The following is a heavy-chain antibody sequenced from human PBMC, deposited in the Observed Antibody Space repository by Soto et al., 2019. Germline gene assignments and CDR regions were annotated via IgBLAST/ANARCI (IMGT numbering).Heavy chain of an antibody. D-gene: IGHD4-4*01. V-gene: IGHV3-21*01. CDR1: GFTFSSYS. CDR3: ARDRDDYSTLLDY. CDR2: ISSSSSYI. J-gene: IGHJ4*02. Sequence: EVQLVESGGGLVKPGGSLRLSCAASGFTFSSYSMNWVRQAPGKGLEWVSSISSSSSYIYYADSVKGRFTISRDNAKNSLYLQMNSLRAEDTAVYYCARDRDDYSTLLDYRGQGTLVTVSS.